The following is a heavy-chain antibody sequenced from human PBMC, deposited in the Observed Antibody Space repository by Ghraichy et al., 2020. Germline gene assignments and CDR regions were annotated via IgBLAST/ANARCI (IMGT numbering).Heavy chain of an antibody. CDR3: ARGAHEYAFDF. J-gene: IGHJ4*02. D-gene: IGHD2-2*01. CDR1: GDIIGAGGYS. Sequence: LNISCTVSGDIIGAGGYSWSWIRQPPGKGLEWVGYIFHLGTSYFNPSLKSRLTMSVDKSKNQFSLNLTSLTVADTAIYYCARGAHEYAFDFWGQGIPVTVTS. CDR2: IFHLGTS. V-gene: IGHV4-30-2*01.